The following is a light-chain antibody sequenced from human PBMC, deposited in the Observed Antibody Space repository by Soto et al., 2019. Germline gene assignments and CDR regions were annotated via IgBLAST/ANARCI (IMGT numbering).Light chain of an antibody. V-gene: IGKV3-20*01. J-gene: IGKJ1*01. Sequence: EIVLTQSPGTLSLSPGERATLSCRASQSVSSNYLAWYQQKPGQAPRLLIYGASSRATGIPDRFSGSGSGTDFTLAISRLEPEDVAVYYCQPYGSSPWTFGLGTTVEI. CDR1: QSVSSNY. CDR2: GAS. CDR3: QPYGSSPWT.